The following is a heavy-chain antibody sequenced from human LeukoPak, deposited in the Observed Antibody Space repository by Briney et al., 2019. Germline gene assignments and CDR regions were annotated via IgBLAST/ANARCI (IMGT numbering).Heavy chain of an antibody. CDR2: IYHSGST. CDR3: ARRVSNGYYPDY. J-gene: IGHJ4*02. CDR1: GHSINSDYY. D-gene: IGHD3-22*01. Sequence: SSETLSLTCTVSGHSINSDYYWAWVRQPPGKGLEWIGSIYHSGSTYYGPALKSRVTISVDTSKNQFSLKLSSVTAADTAVYYCARRVSNGYYPDYWGQGTLVTVSS. V-gene: IGHV4-38-2*02.